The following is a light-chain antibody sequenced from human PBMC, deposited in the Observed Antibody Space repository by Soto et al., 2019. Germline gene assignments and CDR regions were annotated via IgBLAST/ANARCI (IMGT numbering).Light chain of an antibody. Sequence: QSVLTQPPSVSGAPGQRVTISCTGSSSNIGAGYNVHWYQQLPGTAPKLLIYVNSNRPSGVPDRFSGSKSGTSASLVITGLQAEDEADYYCQSYDSSLSGFVVFGGGTKLTVL. CDR2: VNS. V-gene: IGLV1-40*01. CDR1: SSNIGAGYN. CDR3: QSYDSSLSGFVV. J-gene: IGLJ2*01.